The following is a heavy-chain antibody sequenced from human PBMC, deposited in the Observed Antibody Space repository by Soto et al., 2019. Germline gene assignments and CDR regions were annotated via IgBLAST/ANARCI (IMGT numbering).Heavy chain of an antibody. CDR3: ATRIAGEHRPFDY. Sequence: PSETLSLTCTVSGGSISSSSYYWGWIRQPPGKGLEWIGSIYYSGSTYYNPSLKSRVTISVDTSKNQFSLKLSSVTAADTAVYYCATRIAGEHRPFDYWGQGTLVTVSS. V-gene: IGHV4-39*07. CDR1: GGSISSSSYY. D-gene: IGHD6-13*01. J-gene: IGHJ4*02. CDR2: IYYSGST.